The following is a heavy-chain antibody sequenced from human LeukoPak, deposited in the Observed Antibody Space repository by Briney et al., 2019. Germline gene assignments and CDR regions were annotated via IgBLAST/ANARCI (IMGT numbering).Heavy chain of an antibody. Sequence: ASVKVSCKASGYTFTSYYMHWVRQAPGQGLEWMGIINPSGGGTSYAQKFQGRVTMTRDTSTSTVYMELSSLRSEDTAVYYCARDHRITMVRGVSYFDYWGQGTLVTVSS. D-gene: IGHD3-10*01. V-gene: IGHV1-46*03. CDR1: GYTFTSYY. CDR3: ARDHRITMVRGVSYFDY. CDR2: INPSGGGT. J-gene: IGHJ4*02.